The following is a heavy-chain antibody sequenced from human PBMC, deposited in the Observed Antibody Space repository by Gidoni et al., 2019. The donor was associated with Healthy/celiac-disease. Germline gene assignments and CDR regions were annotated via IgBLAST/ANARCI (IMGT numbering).Heavy chain of an antibody. CDR1: GFTFSDYY. J-gene: IGHJ3*02. CDR2: ISSSSSYT. V-gene: IGHV3-11*05. Sequence: QVQLVASGGGLVKPGGSLRLSCAASGFTFSDYYMSWIRQAPGKGLEWVSYISSSSSYTNYADSVKGRFTISRDNAKNSLYLQMNSLRAEDTAVYYCARAEVNYYDSSGAFDIWGQGTMVTVSS. CDR3: ARAEVNYYDSSGAFDI. D-gene: IGHD3-22*01.